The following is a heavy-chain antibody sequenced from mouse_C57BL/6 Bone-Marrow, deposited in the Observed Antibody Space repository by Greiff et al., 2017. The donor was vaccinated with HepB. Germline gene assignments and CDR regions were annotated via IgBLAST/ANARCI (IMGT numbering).Heavy chain of an antibody. CDR3: ARSYSRWYFDV. Sequence: QVQLKESGPGLVQPSQSLSITCTVSGFSLTSYGVHWVRQSPGKGLEWLGVIWSGGSTDYNAAFISRLSISKDNSKSQVFFKMNSLQADDTAIYYCARSYSRWYFDVWGTGTTVTVAS. V-gene: IGHV2-2*01. J-gene: IGHJ1*03. CDR1: GFSLTSYG. CDR2: IWSGGST. D-gene: IGHD2-12*01.